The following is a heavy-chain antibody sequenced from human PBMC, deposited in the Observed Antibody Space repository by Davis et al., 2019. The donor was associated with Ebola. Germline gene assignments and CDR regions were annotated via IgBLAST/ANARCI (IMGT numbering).Heavy chain of an antibody. CDR1: GFTFSEYA. D-gene: IGHD3-10*01. J-gene: IGHJ4*02. V-gene: IGHV3-23*01. Sequence: PGGSLRLFCAGSGFTFSEYAMSWVRQPPGKGLEWVSGISPSGGATYYADSVKGRFTLSRDNSKNTLSLQMNSLRAEDTAVYYCAKTYYHGSGTYYQPDYWGQGTLVTVSS. CDR2: ISPSGGAT. CDR3: AKTYYHGSGTYYQPDY.